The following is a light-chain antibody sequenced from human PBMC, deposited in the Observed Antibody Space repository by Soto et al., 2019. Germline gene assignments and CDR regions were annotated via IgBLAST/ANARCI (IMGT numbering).Light chain of an antibody. CDR1: QSVGSF. CDR2: GAS. J-gene: IGKJ1*01. CDR3: QQYGSSPNT. V-gene: IGKV3-20*01. Sequence: ESVLTQSRGTLSLSPGERATLSCRASQSVGSFLAWYQKKPGQAASHLIYGASSRATGIPETFSGSGSETDFALTISRLEPEDFAVYYCQQYGSSPNTVGQGTKVEIK.